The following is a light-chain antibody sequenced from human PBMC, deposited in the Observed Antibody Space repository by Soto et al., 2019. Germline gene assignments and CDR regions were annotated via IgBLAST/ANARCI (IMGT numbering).Light chain of an antibody. CDR2: LGS. CDR3: MQALQIPQT. J-gene: IGKJ1*01. CDR1: QCLLHSNGYNY. V-gene: IGKV2-28*01. Sequence: EIVMTQSPLSLPVTPGEPASITCRSSQCLLHSNGYNYLYWYLQKPGQSPQLLISLGSNRASGVPHRFSGDGSGTDFTLNISTVEADDVGVYYCMQALQIPQTFGQGTKVEIQ.